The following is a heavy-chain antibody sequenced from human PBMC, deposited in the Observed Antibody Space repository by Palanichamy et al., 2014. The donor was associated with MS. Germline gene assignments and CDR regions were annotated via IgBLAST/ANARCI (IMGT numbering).Heavy chain of an antibody. J-gene: IGHJ4*02. Sequence: QVQLQESGPGLVKPSETLSLTCAVSGASTSSFYWSWIRQTPGKGLEWIGYISYTGDANYNPSLKSRVTISIDTSKNQFSLKLSSVTAADTAVYYCARTLQYYGDYLWLYDWGQGTLVTVSS. D-gene: IGHD4-17*01. CDR1: GASTSSFY. CDR3: ARTLQYYGDYLWLYD. V-gene: IGHV4-59*01. CDR2: ISYTGDA.